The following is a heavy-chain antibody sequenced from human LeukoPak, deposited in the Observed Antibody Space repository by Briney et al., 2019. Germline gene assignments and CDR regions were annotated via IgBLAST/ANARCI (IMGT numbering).Heavy chain of an antibody. CDR1: GGSFSGYY. J-gene: IGHJ4*02. D-gene: IGHD2-21*02. CDR3: ARYPFLAHCGGDCYSGFDY. CDR2: INHSGST. Sequence: PSGTLSLTCAVYGGSFSGYYWSWIRQPPGKGLEWIGEINHSGSTNYNPSLKSRVTISVDTSKNQFSLKLSSVTAADTAVYYCARYPFLAHCGGDCYSGFDYWGQGTLVTVSS. V-gene: IGHV4-34*01.